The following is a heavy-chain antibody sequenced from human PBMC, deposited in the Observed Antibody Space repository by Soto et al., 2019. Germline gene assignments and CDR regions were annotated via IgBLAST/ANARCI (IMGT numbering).Heavy chain of an antibody. Sequence: ASVKVSCKASGYTFTSYYTHWVRQAPGQGLEWMGIINPSGGSTSYAQKFQGRVTMTRDTSTSTVYMELSSLRSEDTAVYYCAGSSSWFDVFDIWGKGTMVTVSS. CDR1: GYTFTSYY. J-gene: IGHJ3*02. D-gene: IGHD6-13*01. CDR2: INPSGGST. V-gene: IGHV1-46*01. CDR3: AGSSSWFDVFDI.